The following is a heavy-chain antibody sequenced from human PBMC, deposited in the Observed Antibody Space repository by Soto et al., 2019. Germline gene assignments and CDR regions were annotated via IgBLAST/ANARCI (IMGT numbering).Heavy chain of an antibody. V-gene: IGHV1-69*12. CDR3: ARERSVGYCITTTCPKPFYYYEMDV. J-gene: IGHJ6*02. Sequence: QVQLVQSGAEVKKPGSSLKVSCKASGGTFTNYAFSWVRQAPGQGLEWMGGIIPVFGTPDYAQKFQGRVTITADECTITATVELSRMRSYDTAVYYCARERSVGYCITTTCPKPFYYYEMDVWGQGTTVTVSS. D-gene: IGHD2-2*01. CDR1: GGTFTNYA. CDR2: IIPVFGTP.